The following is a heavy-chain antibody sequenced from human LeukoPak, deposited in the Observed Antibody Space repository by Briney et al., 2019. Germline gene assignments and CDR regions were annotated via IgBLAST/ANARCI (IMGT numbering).Heavy chain of an antibody. Sequence: GGSMRLSCAASGFTFSNYAMSWVRQAPGKGLEWVSAIVGSGGSTYYADSVKGRFSISRDNSKNTLFLQMNSLRVEDTALYYCSKWGDYDVLTGYYDSDFWGQGTLVTVSS. CDR3: SKWGDYDVLTGYYDSDF. CDR2: IVGSGGST. J-gene: IGHJ4*02. V-gene: IGHV3-23*01. CDR1: GFTFSNYA. D-gene: IGHD3-9*01.